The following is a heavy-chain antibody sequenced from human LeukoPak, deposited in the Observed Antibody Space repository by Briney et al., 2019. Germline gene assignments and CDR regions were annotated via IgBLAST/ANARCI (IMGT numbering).Heavy chain of an antibody. D-gene: IGHD3-10*01. V-gene: IGHV1-69*01. Sequence: SVKVSCKASGGTFSSYAISWVRQAPGQGLEWMGGIIPIFGTANYAQKFQGRVTITADESTSTAYMELSSLRSEDTAVYYCARDLWFGELSEGDAFDIWGQGTMVTVSS. CDR2: IIPIFGTA. CDR3: ARDLWFGELSEGDAFDI. J-gene: IGHJ3*02. CDR1: GGTFSSYA.